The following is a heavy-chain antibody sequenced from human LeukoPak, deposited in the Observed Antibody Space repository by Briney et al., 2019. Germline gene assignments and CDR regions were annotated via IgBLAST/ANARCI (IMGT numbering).Heavy chain of an antibody. V-gene: IGHV3-9*01. Sequence: GGSLRLSCAASGFTFDDYAMYWVRQAPGKGLEWVSSVDWNSGSIDYADSLKGRFTVSRDNAKSSLYLEMNSLRIEDTALYFCAKGRGPYCNYYGIDVWGQGTTVTVSS. CDR2: VDWNSGSI. CDR3: AKGRGPYCNYYGIDV. J-gene: IGHJ6*02. CDR1: GFTFDDYA. D-gene: IGHD2-8*02.